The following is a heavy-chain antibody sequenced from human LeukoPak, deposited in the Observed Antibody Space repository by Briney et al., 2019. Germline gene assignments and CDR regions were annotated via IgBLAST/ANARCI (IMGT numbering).Heavy chain of an antibody. Sequence: ASVKVSCKASGGTFSSYAISWVRQAPGQGLEWMGGIIPIFGTANYAQKFQGRVTITADESTSTAYMELSSLRSADTAVYYCASETLAYCGGDCYSPFDYWGQGTLVTVSS. V-gene: IGHV1-69*13. CDR3: ASETLAYCGGDCYSPFDY. D-gene: IGHD2-21*01. CDR2: IIPIFGTA. J-gene: IGHJ4*02. CDR1: GGTFSSYA.